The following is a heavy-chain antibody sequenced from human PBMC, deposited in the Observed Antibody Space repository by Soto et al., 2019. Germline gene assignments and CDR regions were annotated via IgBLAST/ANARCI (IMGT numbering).Heavy chain of an antibody. CDR1: GYTFTGYY. Sequence: ASVKVSFKTSGYTFTGYYMHWVRQAPGQGLEWMGWINPNSGGTNYAQKFQGRVTMTRDTSISTAYMELSRLRSDDTAVYYCARDGGSGTSYYYYGMDVWGQGTTVTVSS. CDR3: ARDGGSGTSYYYYGMDV. V-gene: IGHV1-2*02. CDR2: INPNSGGT. J-gene: IGHJ6*02. D-gene: IGHD3-16*01.